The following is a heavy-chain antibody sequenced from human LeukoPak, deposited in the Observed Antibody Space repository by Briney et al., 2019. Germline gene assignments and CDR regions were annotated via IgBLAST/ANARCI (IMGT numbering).Heavy chain of an antibody. J-gene: IGHJ3*02. CDR1: GFTFSDYG. CDR3: ARDIPYYPGAFDI. CDR2: MRYDGSDK. V-gene: IGHV3-30*02. D-gene: IGHD3-10*01. Sequence: GGTLRLSCAASGFTFSDYGMHWVRQAPGKGLVWVAFMRYDGSDKYYADSVKGRFTISRDNSKNTLYLQMNSLRAEDTAVYYCARDIPYYPGAFDIWGQGTMVTVSS.